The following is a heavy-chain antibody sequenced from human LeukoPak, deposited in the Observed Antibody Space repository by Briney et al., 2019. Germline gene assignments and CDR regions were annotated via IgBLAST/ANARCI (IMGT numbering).Heavy chain of an antibody. D-gene: IGHD3-10*01. V-gene: IGHV4-59*01. CDR1: GGSISSYY. Sequence: SETLSLTCTVSGGSISSYYWSWIRQPPGKGLEWIGYIYYSGSTNYNPSLKSRVTISVDTSKNQFSLKLSSVTAADTAVYYCAREYGSGSPYFDYWGQGTLVTVSS. CDR3: AREYGSGSPYFDY. CDR2: IYYSGST. J-gene: IGHJ4*02.